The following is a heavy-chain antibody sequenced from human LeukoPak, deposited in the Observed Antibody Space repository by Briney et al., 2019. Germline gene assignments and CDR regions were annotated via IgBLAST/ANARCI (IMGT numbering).Heavy chain of an antibody. Sequence: SETLSLTCTVSGGSISSSSYYWGWIRQPPGKGLEWIGSIYYSGSTYYNPSLKSRVTISIDTSKNQFSLKLSSVTAADTAVYYCARQLMIDYYYYYYYMDVWGRGTTVTISS. D-gene: IGHD3-22*01. V-gene: IGHV4-39*01. CDR1: GGSISSSSYY. J-gene: IGHJ6*03. CDR2: IYYSGST. CDR3: ARQLMIDYYYYYYYMDV.